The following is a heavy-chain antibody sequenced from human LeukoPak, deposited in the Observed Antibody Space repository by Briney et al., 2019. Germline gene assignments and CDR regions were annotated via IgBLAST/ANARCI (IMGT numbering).Heavy chain of an antibody. Sequence: SETLSLTCTVSGGSISSYYWNWMRQPAGKGLEWIGRIYTSGNTNYTPSLKSRVTISVDKSKNQFSLKLSSVTAADTAVYYCAGTDTNRFDYWGQGALVTVSS. J-gene: IGHJ4*02. V-gene: IGHV4-4*07. CDR1: GGSISSYY. D-gene: IGHD5-18*01. CDR3: AGTDTNRFDY. CDR2: IYTSGNT.